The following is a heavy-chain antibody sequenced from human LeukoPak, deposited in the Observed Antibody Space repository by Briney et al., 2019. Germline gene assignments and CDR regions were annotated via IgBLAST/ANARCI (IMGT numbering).Heavy chain of an antibody. CDR3: ARELRECSSTSCPGSFDI. CDR1: GYTFTSYY. D-gene: IGHD2-2*01. CDR2: INPSGGST. V-gene: IGHV1-46*01. Sequence: ASVKVSCKASGYTFTSYYMHWVRQAPGQGLEWMGIINPSGGSTSYAQKFQGRVTITRDTSTSTVYMDLNRLRSEDTAVYYCARELRECSSTSCPGSFDIWGQGTMVTVSS. J-gene: IGHJ3*02.